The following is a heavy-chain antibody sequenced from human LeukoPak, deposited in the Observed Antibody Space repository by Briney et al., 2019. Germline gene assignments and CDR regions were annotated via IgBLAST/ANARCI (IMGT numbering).Heavy chain of an antibody. Sequence: ASVKVSCKASGGTFSSYAISWVRQAPGQGIEWMGWIIPIFGTVNYAQKFQGRVTITADESTSTAYMELSSLRSEDTAVYYCASPGIGSGSYYKSDYWGQGTLVTVSS. CDR3: ASPGIGSGSYYKSDY. D-gene: IGHD3-10*01. J-gene: IGHJ4*02. CDR2: IIPIFGTV. CDR1: GGTFSSYA. V-gene: IGHV1-69*13.